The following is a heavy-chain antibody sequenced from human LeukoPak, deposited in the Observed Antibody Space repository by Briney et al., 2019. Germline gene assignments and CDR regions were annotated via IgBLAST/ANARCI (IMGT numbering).Heavy chain of an antibody. D-gene: IGHD2-2*01. CDR2: ISAYIGNT. V-gene: IGHV1-18*01. Sequence: GASVKVSCKASGYTFNSHGISWVRQAPGQGLEWMGWISAYIGNTNYAQKLQGGVTMTRDTSITTAYMELSSLRSDDTAVYYCARDVGEYCSSTNCYASHYWGQGTLVTVSS. CDR1: GYTFNSHG. CDR3: ARDVGEYCSSTNCYASHY. J-gene: IGHJ4*02.